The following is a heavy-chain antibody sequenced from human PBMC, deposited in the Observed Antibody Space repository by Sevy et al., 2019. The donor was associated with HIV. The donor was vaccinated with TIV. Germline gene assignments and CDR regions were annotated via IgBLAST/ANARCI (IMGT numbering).Heavy chain of an antibody. Sequence: GGSLRLSCAASGFTFSIYGMHWVRQAPGKGLEWVALIWDDGSDKYYADSVKGRFTISRDNSKNMLYLQMNSLRPEDTAVYYCARDLVGATSDWGQGTLVTVSS. CDR2: IWDDGSDK. CDR1: GFTFSIYG. D-gene: IGHD1-26*01. J-gene: IGHJ4*02. CDR3: ARDLVGATSD. V-gene: IGHV3-30*02.